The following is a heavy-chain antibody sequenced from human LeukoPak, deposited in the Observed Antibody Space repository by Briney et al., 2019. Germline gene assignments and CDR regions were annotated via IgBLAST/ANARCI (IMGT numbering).Heavy chain of an antibody. J-gene: IGHJ4*02. Sequence: SETLSLTCTVSGGSISSYYWSWIRQPAGKGLEWIGRIYTSGSTNYNPSLKSRVTMSVDTSKNQFSLKLSSVTAADTAVYYCARVGHVNDYDNSGSRGYYFDYWGQGTLVTVSS. CDR3: ARVGHVNDYDNSGSRGYYFDY. D-gene: IGHD3-22*01. V-gene: IGHV4-4*07. CDR2: IYTSGST. CDR1: GGSISSYY.